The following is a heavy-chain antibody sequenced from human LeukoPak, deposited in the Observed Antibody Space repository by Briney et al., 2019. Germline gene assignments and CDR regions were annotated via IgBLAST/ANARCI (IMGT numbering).Heavy chain of an antibody. J-gene: IGHJ4*02. Sequence: GGSLRLSCAASGFTFSSAWMSWVRQAPGKGLEWVANIKDNGSEKSYVDSVRGRFTISRDNAKNSLYLQMYSPTDEDTAVYYCARGQGHYWGQGILVTVSS. CDR2: IKDNGSEK. CDR3: ARGQGHY. V-gene: IGHV3-7*04. CDR1: GFTFSSAW.